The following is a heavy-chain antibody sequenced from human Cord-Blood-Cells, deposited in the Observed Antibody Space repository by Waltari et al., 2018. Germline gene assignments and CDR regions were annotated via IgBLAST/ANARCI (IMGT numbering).Heavy chain of an antibody. CDR1: GYTFTSYD. CDR3: ARSYSSSSGNWFDP. Sequence: QVQLVQSGAEVKKPGASVKVSCKASGYTFTSYDINWVRQATGQGLEWMGWMNPNRGNTGYAQKCQVRVTITRNTSISTAYMERSSLRSEDTAVYYCARSYSSSSGNWFDPWGQGTLVTVSS. J-gene: IGHJ5*02. D-gene: IGHD6-6*01. V-gene: IGHV1-8*03. CDR2: MNPNRGNT.